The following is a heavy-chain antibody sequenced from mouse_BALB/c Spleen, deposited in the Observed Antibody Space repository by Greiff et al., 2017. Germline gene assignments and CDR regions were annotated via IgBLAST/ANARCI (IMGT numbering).Heavy chain of an antibody. CDR1: GYTFTDYN. J-gene: IGHJ3*01. D-gene: IGHD2-10*02. V-gene: IGHV1S29*02. CDR3: AREGYGEFAY. Sequence: EVQLVESGPELVKPGASVKISCKASGYTFTDYNMHWVKQSHGKSLEWIGYIYPYNGGTGYNQKFKSKATLTVDNSSSTAYMELRSLTSEDTAVYYCAREGYGEFAYWGQGTLVTVSA. CDR2: IYPYNGGT.